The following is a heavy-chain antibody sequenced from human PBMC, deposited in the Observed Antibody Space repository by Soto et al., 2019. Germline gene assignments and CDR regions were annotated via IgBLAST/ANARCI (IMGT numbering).Heavy chain of an antibody. D-gene: IGHD3-16*01. V-gene: IGHV4-59*01. CDR2: FHYSANT. CDR1: GDSISSNY. CDR3: AKTKEGGFDP. J-gene: IGHJ5*02. Sequence: QVQLQESGPGLVNPSETLSLTCTVSGDSISSNYWSWIRQPPGKGLEWIGYFHYSANTNYNPSLKSRVIISVDTSKNQFFLKLTSVTATDTAVYYCAKTKEGGFDPWGQGILVTVSS.